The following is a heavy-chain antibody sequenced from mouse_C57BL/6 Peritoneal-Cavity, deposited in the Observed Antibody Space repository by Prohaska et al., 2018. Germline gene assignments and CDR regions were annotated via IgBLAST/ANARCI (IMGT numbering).Heavy chain of an antibody. Sequence: RPGSSVKLSCKASGYTFTSYWMDWVKQRPGQGLEWIGNIYPSDSETHYNQKFKDKATLTVDKSSSTAYMQLSSLTSEDSAVYYCARDNDFDYWGQGTTLTVSS. D-gene: IGHD6-1*01. CDR3: ARDNDFDY. J-gene: IGHJ2*01. CDR2: IYPSDSET. CDR1: GYTFTSYW. V-gene: IGHV1-61*01.